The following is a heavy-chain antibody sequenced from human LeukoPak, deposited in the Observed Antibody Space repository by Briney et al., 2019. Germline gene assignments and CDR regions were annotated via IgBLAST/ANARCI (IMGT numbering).Heavy chain of an antibody. D-gene: IGHD4-17*01. J-gene: IGHJ2*01. CDR3: ARYRYGDFWYFDL. CDR1: GGSFSGDY. Sequence: SETLSLTCAVSGGSFSGDYWCWIRQRPRGGLGWGGEINHSGSTNYIPSLTSRVTISVDTSKTEFSLKLSSVTAADTAVYYCARYRYGDFWYFDLWGRGTLVTVSS. V-gene: IGHV4-34*01. CDR2: INHSGST.